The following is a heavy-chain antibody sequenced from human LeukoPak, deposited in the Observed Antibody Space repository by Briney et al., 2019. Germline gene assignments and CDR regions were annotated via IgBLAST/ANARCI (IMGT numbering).Heavy chain of an antibody. CDR1: GGSIISSSYY. Sequence: SETLSLTCTVSGGSIISSSYYWGWIRQPPGKGLEWIGSIYYSGSTYYNPSLKSRVTISVDTSKNQFSLKLSSVTAADTAVYYCAREGRIAAAVLDYWGQGTLVTVSS. CDR2: IYYSGST. V-gene: IGHV4-39*07. CDR3: AREGRIAAAVLDY. J-gene: IGHJ4*02. D-gene: IGHD6-13*01.